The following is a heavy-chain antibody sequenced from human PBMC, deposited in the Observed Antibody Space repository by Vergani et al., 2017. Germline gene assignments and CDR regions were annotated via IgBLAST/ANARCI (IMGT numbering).Heavy chain of an antibody. V-gene: IGHV3-23*01. CDR1: GFTFSSYA. Sequence: EVQLLESGGGLVQPGGSLRLSCAASGFTFSSYAMSWVRQAPGKGLEWVSAISGSGGSTYYADSVKGRFTISRDNAKNSLYLQMNSLRAEDTAVYHCARPSAPGDYDALDIWGQGTMVTVSS. J-gene: IGHJ3*02. CDR2: ISGSGGST. D-gene: IGHD4-17*01. CDR3: ARPSAPGDYDALDI.